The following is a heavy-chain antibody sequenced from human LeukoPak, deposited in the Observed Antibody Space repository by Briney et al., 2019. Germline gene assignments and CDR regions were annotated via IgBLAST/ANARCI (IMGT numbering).Heavy chain of an antibody. CDR3: AMIEQVVSNVEGGY. J-gene: IGHJ4*02. D-gene: IGHD6-6*01. V-gene: IGHV3-7*01. CDR2: IKQDVRMK. Sequence: GGSLRLSCAASGFSFSNYWMSWVRQAPGKGLEWVANIKQDVRMKGYVDSVKGRFTISRDNDKNSLYLQMNSLRADDTAVYFRAMIEQVVSNVEGGYWGQGTLVTVSS. CDR1: GFSFSNYW.